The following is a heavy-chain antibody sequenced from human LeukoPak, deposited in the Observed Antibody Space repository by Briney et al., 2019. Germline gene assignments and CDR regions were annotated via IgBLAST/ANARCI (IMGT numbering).Heavy chain of an antibody. CDR3: ARRTYDAFDI. D-gene: IGHD1-14*01. CDR2: IWYDGSNK. CDR1: GFTFSSYG. Sequence: PGRSLRLSCAASGFTFSSYGMHWVRQAPGKGLEWVAVIWYDGSNKYHADSVKGRFTISRDNSKNTLYLQMNSLRAEDTAVYYCARRTYDAFDIWGQGAMVTVSS. V-gene: IGHV3-33*01. J-gene: IGHJ3*02.